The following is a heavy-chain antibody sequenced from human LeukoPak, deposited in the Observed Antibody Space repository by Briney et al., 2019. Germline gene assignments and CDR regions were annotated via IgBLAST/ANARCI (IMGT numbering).Heavy chain of an antibody. CDR1: GYTFTGYY. CDR2: INPNSGGT. D-gene: IGHD5-18*01. CDR3: ARDLNSYGRGLVDY. Sequence: ASVKVSCKASGYTFTGYYMHWVRQAPGQGLEWMGSINPNSGGTNYAQKFQGRVTMTRDTSISTAYMELSRLRSDDTAVYYCARDLNSYGRGLVDYWGQGTLVTVSS. J-gene: IGHJ4*02. V-gene: IGHV1-2*02.